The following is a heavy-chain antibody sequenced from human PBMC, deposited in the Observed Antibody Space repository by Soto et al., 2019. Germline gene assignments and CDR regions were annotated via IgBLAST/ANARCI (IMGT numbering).Heavy chain of an antibody. J-gene: IGHJ5*02. Sequence: ASVKVSCKASGYTFTAQYLHWVRKAPGEGLEWMGWINPTTGATRYAQKFQGRVTMTRNTSMSTAYLEVRSLRPGDTAVYYCAKGDSSWVSWFDPWGQGTLVTVS. CDR3: AKGDSSWVSWFDP. CDR1: GYTFTAQY. V-gene: IGHV1-2*02. D-gene: IGHD6-19*01. CDR2: INPTTGAT.